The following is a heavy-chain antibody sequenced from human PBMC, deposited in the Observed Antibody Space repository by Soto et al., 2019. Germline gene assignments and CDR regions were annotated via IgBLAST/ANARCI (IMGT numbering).Heavy chain of an antibody. CDR3: ARGATIFGVVIPAWFDP. Sequence: ASVKVSCKASGYTFTGYYMHWVRQAPGQGLEWMGWINPNSGGTNYAQKFQGRVTMTRDTSISTAYMELSRLRSDDTAVYYCARGATIFGVVIPAWFDPWRQGTLVTV. D-gene: IGHD3-3*01. J-gene: IGHJ5*02. CDR2: INPNSGGT. CDR1: GYTFTGYY. V-gene: IGHV1-2*02.